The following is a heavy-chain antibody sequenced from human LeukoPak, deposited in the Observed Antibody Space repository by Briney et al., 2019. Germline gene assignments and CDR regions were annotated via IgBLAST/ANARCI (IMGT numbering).Heavy chain of an antibody. Sequence: GGSLRLSCAASGFTVSSNYMSWVRQAPGKGLEWVSVIYSGGSTYYADSVKGRFTISRDNSKNTLYLQMNSLRAEDTAVYYCAKALSGDWVIVVVHPLDYWGQGTLVTVSS. CDR2: IYSGGST. V-gene: IGHV3-53*05. CDR3: AKALSGDWVIVVVHPLDY. J-gene: IGHJ4*02. CDR1: GFTVSSNY. D-gene: IGHD3-22*01.